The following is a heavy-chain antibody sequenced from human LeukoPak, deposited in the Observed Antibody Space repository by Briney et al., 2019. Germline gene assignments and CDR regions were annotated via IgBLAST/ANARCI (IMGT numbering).Heavy chain of an antibody. CDR2: IIPIFGTA. J-gene: IGHJ5*02. CDR1: GGTFRSYA. Sequence: ASVKVSCKASGGTFRSYAISWVRQAPGQGLEWMGGIIPIFGTANYAQKFQGRVTITTDESTSTAYMELSSLRSEDTAVYYCARLGKQHLVLGGNWFDPWGQGTLVTVSS. D-gene: IGHD6-13*01. V-gene: IGHV1-69*05. CDR3: ARLGKQHLVLGGNWFDP.